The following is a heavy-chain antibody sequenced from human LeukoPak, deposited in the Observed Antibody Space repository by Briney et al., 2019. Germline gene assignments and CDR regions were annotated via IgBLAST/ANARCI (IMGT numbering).Heavy chain of an antibody. CDR3: ARGRGAMVREPPGY. Sequence: EASVKVSCKASGYTFTSYDINWVRQATGQGLEWMGWTNPNSGNTGYAQKFQGRVTMTRNTSISTAYMELSSLRSEDTAVYYCARGRGAMVREPPGYWGQGTLVTVSS. D-gene: IGHD3-10*01. CDR2: TNPNSGNT. V-gene: IGHV1-8*01. CDR1: GYTFTSYD. J-gene: IGHJ4*02.